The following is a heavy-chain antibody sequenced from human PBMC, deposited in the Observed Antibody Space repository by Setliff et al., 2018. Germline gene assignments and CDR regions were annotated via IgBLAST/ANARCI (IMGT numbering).Heavy chain of an antibody. CDR2: IYHSGST. V-gene: IGHV4-4*02. CDR1: GGSISSSNW. D-gene: IGHD6-19*01. J-gene: IGHJ4*02. CDR3: ARDWGSSGWYFDY. Sequence: SETLSLTCAVSGGSISSSNWWSWVRQPPGKGLEWIGEIYHSGSTNYNPSLKSRVTISVDKSKNQFSLKLSSVTAADTARYYCARDWGSSGWYFDYWGQGTLVTVSS.